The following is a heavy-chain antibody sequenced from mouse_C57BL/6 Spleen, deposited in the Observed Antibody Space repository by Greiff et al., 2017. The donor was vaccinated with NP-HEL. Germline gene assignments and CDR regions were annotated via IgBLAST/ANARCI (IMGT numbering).Heavy chain of an antibody. J-gene: IGHJ4*01. CDR1: GYTFTDYN. CDR3: ARSITTVVATYYYAMDY. V-gene: IGHV1-18*01. Sequence: VQLQQSGPELVKPGASVKIPCKASGYTFTDYNMDWVKQSHGKSLEWIGDINPNNGGTIYNQKFKGKATLTVDKSSSTAYMELRSLTSEDTAVYYCARSITTVVATYYYAMDYWGQGTSVTVSS. CDR2: INPNNGGT. D-gene: IGHD1-1*01.